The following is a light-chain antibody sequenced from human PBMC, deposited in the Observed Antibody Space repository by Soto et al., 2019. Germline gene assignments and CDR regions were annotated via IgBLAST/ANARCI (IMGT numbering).Light chain of an antibody. J-gene: IGKJ1*01. CDR2: DAS. CDR1: QSLSKNY. V-gene: IGKV3-20*01. Sequence: EIVLTQSPGTLSLSPGERATLSCRASQSLSKNYVAWYQHKPGQAPRLLIDDASNRATGIPDRFSGRGSGTDFTQTISSLEPEDYAVYYCQQGVTAPLTFGPGTKVEI. CDR3: QQGVTAPLT.